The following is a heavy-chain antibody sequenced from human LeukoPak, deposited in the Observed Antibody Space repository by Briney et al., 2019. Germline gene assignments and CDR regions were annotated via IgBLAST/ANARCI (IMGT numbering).Heavy chain of an antibody. CDR3: ARAYYGSFYMDV. CDR1: GGFINSSIYY. Sequence: SETLSLTCTVSGGFINSSIYYWGWIRQPPGKGLEWIGSIYYSGSTYYNPSLKSRVTISVDTSKNQFSLKLSSVTAADTAVYYCARAYYGSFYMDVWGKGTTVTVSS. V-gene: IGHV4-39*01. CDR2: IYYSGST. D-gene: IGHD3-10*01. J-gene: IGHJ6*03.